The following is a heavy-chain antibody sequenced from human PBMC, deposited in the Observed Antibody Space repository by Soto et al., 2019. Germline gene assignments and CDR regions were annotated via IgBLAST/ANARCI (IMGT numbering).Heavy chain of an antibody. CDR1: GGTFSSYA. CDR2: IIPIFGTA. CDR3: ARGSSSWLREHNWFDP. Sequence: QVQLVQSGAEVKKPGSSVKVSCKASGGTFSSYAISWVRKAPGQGLEWMGGIIPIFGTANYAQKLQGRVTITADESTSTAYMELSSLRSEDTAVYYCARGSSSWLREHNWFDPWGQGTLVTVSS. D-gene: IGHD6-13*01. J-gene: IGHJ5*02. V-gene: IGHV1-69*01.